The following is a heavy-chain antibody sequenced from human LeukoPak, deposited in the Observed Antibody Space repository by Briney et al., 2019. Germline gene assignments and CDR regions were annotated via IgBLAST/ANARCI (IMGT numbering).Heavy chain of an antibody. CDR3: ARASTVTTPGY. D-gene: IGHD4-17*01. J-gene: IGHJ4*02. CDR2: ISSSSGTI. V-gene: IGHV3-48*04. Sequence: PGGSLRLSCAASGFTFSSYSMNWVRQAPGKGLEWVSYISSSSGTIYYADSVKGRFTISRDNAKNSLYLQMNSLRAEDTAVYYCARASTVTTPGYWGQGTLVTVSS. CDR1: GFTFSSYS.